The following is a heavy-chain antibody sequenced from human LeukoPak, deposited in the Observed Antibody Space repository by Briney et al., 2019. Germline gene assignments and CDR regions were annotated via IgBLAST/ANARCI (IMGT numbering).Heavy chain of an antibody. Sequence: PSGGSLRLSCAASGFTFSSYAMSWVRQAPGKGLVWVSAISGSGGSTYYADSVKGRFTISRDNSKNTLYLQMNSLRAEDTAVYYCAKDSRMIVDAFDIWGQGTMVTVSS. V-gene: IGHV3-23*01. CDR2: ISGSGGST. CDR3: AKDSRMIVDAFDI. CDR1: GFTFSSYA. D-gene: IGHD3-22*01. J-gene: IGHJ3*02.